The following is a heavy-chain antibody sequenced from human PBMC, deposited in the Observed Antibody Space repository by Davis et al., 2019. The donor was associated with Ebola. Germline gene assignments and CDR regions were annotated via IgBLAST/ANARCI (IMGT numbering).Heavy chain of an antibody. Sequence: AASVKVSCKASGYSFSSYGFSWVRQAPGQGLEWMGWFSGHNGNIYYAQKFQGRVSLTRDTSSSTAYMELRSLRFDDTAIYYCARDQQPSYTFWSGYYMFSNYWGQGTLVTVSS. CDR2: FSGHNGNI. CDR3: ARDQQPSYTFWSGYYMFSNY. D-gene: IGHD3-3*01. V-gene: IGHV1-18*01. CDR1: GYSFSSYG. J-gene: IGHJ4*02.